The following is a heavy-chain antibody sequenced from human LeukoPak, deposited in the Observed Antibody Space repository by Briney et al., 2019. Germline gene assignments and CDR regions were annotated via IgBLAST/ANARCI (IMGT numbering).Heavy chain of an antibody. CDR2: ISGSGGST. D-gene: IGHD5-18*01. J-gene: IGHJ6*03. CDR1: GFTFDDYA. Sequence: PGGSLRLSCAASGFTFDDYAMSWVRQAPGKGLEWVSFISGSGGSTYYVDSVKGRFTISRDNSKNTLYLQMNSLRAEDTAVYYCARDHKGYSYGYRRGYSDYYYMDVWGKGTTVTVSS. V-gene: IGHV3-23*01. CDR3: ARDHKGYSYGYRRGYSDYYYMDV.